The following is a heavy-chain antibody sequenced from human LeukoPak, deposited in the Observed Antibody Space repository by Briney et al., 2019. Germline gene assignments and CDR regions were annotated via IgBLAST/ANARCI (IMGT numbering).Heavy chain of an antibody. CDR1: GGSFSGYY. CDR3: ARCDISSSWCFDY. Sequence: NTSETLSLTCAVYGGSFSGYYWSWIRQPPGEGLEWIGEINHSGSTNYNPSLKSRVTVSVDTSRAQFSLNLSSVTAADTAVYYCARCDISSSWCFDYWGQGTLVTVSS. CDR2: INHSGST. V-gene: IGHV4-34*01. D-gene: IGHD6-13*01. J-gene: IGHJ4*02.